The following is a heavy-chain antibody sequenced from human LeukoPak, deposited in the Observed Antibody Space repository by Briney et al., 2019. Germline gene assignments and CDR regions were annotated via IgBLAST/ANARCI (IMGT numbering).Heavy chain of an antibody. CDR2: ISYDGSNK. D-gene: IGHD1-26*01. CDR3: ARKTVEGATFDY. J-gene: IGHJ4*02. Sequence: GGSLRLSCAASGFTFSSYAMHWVRQAPGKGLEWVAVISYDGSNKYYADSVKGRFTISRDNSKNTLYLQMNSLRAEDTAVYYCARKTVEGATFDYWGQGTLVTVSS. CDR1: GFTFSSYA. V-gene: IGHV3-30-3*01.